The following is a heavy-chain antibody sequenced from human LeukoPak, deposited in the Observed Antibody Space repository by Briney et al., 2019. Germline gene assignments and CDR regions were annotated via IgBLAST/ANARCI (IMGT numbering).Heavy chain of an antibody. D-gene: IGHD1-26*01. V-gene: IGHV4-34*01. J-gene: IGHJ4*02. CDR3: ASAATSGTYNLDS. CDR2: INHSGTT. Sequence: PSETLSLTCAVYGGSFSDYYWSWIRQPPGKGLEWIGEINHSGTTNYKPSLKSRVTISVDTSKNQFSLKLTSVTAADTAVYYCASAATSGTYNLDSWGQGTLATVSS. CDR1: GGSFSDYY.